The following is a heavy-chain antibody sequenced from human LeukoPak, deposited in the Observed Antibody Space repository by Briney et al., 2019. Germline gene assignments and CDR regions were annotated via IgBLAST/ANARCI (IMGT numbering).Heavy chain of an antibody. CDR1: GYTFTSYG. Sequence: ASVKVSCTASGYTFTSYGISWVRQAPGQGLEWMGWISAYNGNTNYAQKLQGRVTMTTDTSTSTAYMELRSLRSDDTAVYYCARDLQVRGAPISDPWGQGTLVTVSS. CDR3: ARDLQVRGAPISDP. V-gene: IGHV1-18*01. CDR2: ISAYNGNT. D-gene: IGHD3-10*01. J-gene: IGHJ5*02.